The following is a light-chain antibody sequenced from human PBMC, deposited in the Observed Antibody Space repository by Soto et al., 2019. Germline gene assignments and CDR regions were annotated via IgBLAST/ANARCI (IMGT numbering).Light chain of an antibody. J-gene: IGKJ5*01. CDR1: QSVRSN. CDR2: GAS. CDR3: QQRNSWPPIT. V-gene: IGKV3-15*01. Sequence: EIVMTQSPATMSVSPGERATLSCRASQSVRSNLAWYQQKPGQAPRLLIYGASTRATGIPARFSGSGSGTEFTLTISSLEPEDFAVYYCQQRNSWPPITFGQGTRLEIK.